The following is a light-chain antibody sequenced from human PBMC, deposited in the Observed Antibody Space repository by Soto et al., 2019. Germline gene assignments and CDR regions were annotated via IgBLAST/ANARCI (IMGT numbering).Light chain of an antibody. CDR3: QQYYSNPRT. Sequence: DIVMTQSPDSLAVSLGERATINCKSSQSVLYSSNNKNYLAWYQQKPGQPPKLLIYWASTRESGVPDRFSGSGSGKDFTLTISSLKAEDVAVYYCQQYYSNPRTFGQGTKVDIK. CDR1: QSVLYSSNNKNY. CDR2: WAS. V-gene: IGKV4-1*01. J-gene: IGKJ1*01.